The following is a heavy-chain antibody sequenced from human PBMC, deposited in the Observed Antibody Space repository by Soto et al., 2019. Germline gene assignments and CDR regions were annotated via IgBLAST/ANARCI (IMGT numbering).Heavy chain of an antibody. D-gene: IGHD2-2*01. CDR3: ATGPLSSEGYQLLFSAFDI. CDR2: ISGSGGST. Sequence: QPGGTLRLSCAASGFTFNRYAMSWVRQAPGKGQEWVSAISGSGGSTYYADSVKGRFTISRDNSKNTLYLQMNSLRAEDTAVYYCATGPLSSEGYQLLFSAFDIWGKGTMGTGSS. J-gene: IGHJ3*02. CDR1: GFTFNRYA. V-gene: IGHV3-23*01.